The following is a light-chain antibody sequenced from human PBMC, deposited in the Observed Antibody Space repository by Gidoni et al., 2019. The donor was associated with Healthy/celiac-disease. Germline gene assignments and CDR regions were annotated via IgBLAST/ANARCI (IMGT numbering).Light chain of an antibody. CDR1: SGSIARNC. J-gene: IGLJ2*01. CDR2: EAN. Sequence: CMLTQPHSVSESPGKTVTISCTGSSGSIARNCVQWYQQHPVSAPTPVLYEANQRPSGVPDRFSGSIDSSSNSASLTISLLKTDDEPHYYCHSYDSSHVVFGGRTQLPVL. V-gene: IGLV6-57*02. CDR3: HSYDSSHVV.